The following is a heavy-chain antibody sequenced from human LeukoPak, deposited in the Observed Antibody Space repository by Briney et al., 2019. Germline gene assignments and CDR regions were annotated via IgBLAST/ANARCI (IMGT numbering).Heavy chain of an antibody. CDR3: AKEGVLWVHDAFDI. Sequence: GSLRLSCAASGFTFNNYAMTWVRQAPGKGLEWVSAITATGGKTYYVDSVKGRFTISRDNSKNTLYLQMNTLSAEDTALYFCAKEGVLWVHDAFDIWGQGTMVTVSS. D-gene: IGHD1-1*01. J-gene: IGHJ3*02. CDR1: GFTFNNYA. V-gene: IGHV3-23*01. CDR2: ITATGGKT.